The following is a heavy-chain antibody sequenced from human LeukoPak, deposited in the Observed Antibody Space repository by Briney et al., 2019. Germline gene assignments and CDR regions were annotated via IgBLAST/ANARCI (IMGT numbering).Heavy chain of an antibody. CDR3: AKGGPPYYYGSGSPFDY. CDR2: ISGSGGST. CDR1: GFTFSSYA. J-gene: IGHJ4*02. V-gene: IGHV3-23*01. D-gene: IGHD3-10*01. Sequence: PGGSLRLSCAASGFTFSSYAMSWVRQAPGKGLEWVSAISGSGGSTYYADSVKGRFTISRDNSKNTLYLQMNSLRAEDTAVYYCAKGGPPYYYGSGSPFDYWGQGTLVTVSS.